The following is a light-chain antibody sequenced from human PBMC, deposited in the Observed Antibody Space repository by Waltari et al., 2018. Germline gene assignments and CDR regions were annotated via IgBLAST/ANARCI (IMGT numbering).Light chain of an antibody. CDR1: RSVSSN. CDR3: QQYNNWPPLT. Sequence: EIVMTQSPATLSVSPGERATLSCRASRSVSSNLAWYQQKPGQAPRLLIYGASTRATGISARFSGSGSGTEFTLTISSLQSEDFAVYYCQQYNNWPPLTFGGGTKVEIK. J-gene: IGKJ4*01. CDR2: GAS. V-gene: IGKV3-15*01.